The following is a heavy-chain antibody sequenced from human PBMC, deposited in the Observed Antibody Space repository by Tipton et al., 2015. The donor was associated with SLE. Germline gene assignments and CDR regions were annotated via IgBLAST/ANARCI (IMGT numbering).Heavy chain of an antibody. D-gene: IGHD3-22*01. CDR3: AGDYYDSSGLFDY. Sequence: TLSLTCTVSGGSISSYYWSWIRQPPGKGLEWIGYIYYSGSTNYNPSHKSRVTISVDTSKNQFSLKLSSVTAADTAVYYCAGDYYDSSGLFDYWGQGTPVTVSS. V-gene: IGHV4-59*08. J-gene: IGHJ4*02. CDR1: GGSISSYY. CDR2: IYYSGST.